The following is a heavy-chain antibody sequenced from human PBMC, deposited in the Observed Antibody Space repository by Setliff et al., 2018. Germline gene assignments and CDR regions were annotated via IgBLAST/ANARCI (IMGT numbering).Heavy chain of an antibody. D-gene: IGHD5-18*01. Sequence: SETLSLTCIVSGGSINSYYWNWIRQPPGKGLEWIGYIYYSGNSNYDTNYNPSLKSRVTISVDTSKNQFSLKLSSVTAADTALYYCAREGGGVAMVSHWGQGTLVTVSS. CDR2: IYYSGNSNYDT. V-gene: IGHV4-59*12. J-gene: IGHJ4*02. CDR1: GGSINSYY. CDR3: AREGGGVAMVSH.